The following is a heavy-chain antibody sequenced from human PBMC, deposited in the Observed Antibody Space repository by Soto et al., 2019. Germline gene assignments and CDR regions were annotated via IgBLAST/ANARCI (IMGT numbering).Heavy chain of an antibody. CDR3: GRLNHYGSGIFTLNDS. J-gene: IGHJ4*02. CDR2: IYYSGST. Sequence: SETLSLTCTVSGGSISSYYWSWIRQPPGKGLEWIGYIYYSGSTNYNPSLKSRVTISVDTSKNQFSLKLSSVTAEAPAVYSCGRLNHYGSGIFTLNDSWGRGTLVTFSS. D-gene: IGHD3-10*01. V-gene: IGHV4-59*08. CDR1: GGSISSYY.